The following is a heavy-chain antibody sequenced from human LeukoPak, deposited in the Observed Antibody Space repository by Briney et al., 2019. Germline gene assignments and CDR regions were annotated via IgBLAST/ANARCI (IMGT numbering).Heavy chain of an antibody. J-gene: IGHJ4*02. CDR1: GFTFDDYG. Sequence: RSGGSLRLSCAASGFTFDDYGMTWVRQTPGKGLEWVSIINWNGGSTAYADSVKGRFTISRDNAKNSLYLQMNSLRAEDAAVYYCAKEDCSGGRCYSLHYWGQGTLVTVSS. V-gene: IGHV3-20*04. CDR3: AKEDCSGGRCYSLHY. CDR2: INWNGGST. D-gene: IGHD2-15*01.